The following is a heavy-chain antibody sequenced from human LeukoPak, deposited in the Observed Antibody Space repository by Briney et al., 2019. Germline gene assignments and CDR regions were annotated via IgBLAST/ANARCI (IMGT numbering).Heavy chain of an antibody. CDR3: ARDLRPYSGSWYLFDP. V-gene: IGHV3-21*01. D-gene: IGHD6-13*01. Sequence: GGSLRLSCAASGFTFSSYSMNWVRQAPGKGLEWVSSISSSSSYIYYADSVKGRFTISRDNAKNSLYLQMNSLRAEDTAVYYCARDLRPYSGSWYLFDPWGQGTLVTVSS. CDR2: ISSSSSYI. J-gene: IGHJ5*02. CDR1: GFTFSSYS.